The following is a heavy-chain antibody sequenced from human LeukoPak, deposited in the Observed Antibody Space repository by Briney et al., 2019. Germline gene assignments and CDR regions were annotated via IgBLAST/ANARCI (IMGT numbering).Heavy chain of an antibody. CDR3: AAGSYTMVRPMTF. D-gene: IGHD3-10*01. CDR2: IKQDGSEK. J-gene: IGHJ3*01. CDR1: GFTFSSYW. Sequence: GGSLRLSCAASGFTFSSYWMSWVRQAPGKGLEWVANIKQDGSEKYYVDSVKGRFTISRDNAKNSLYLQMNSLRAEDTAVYYCAAGSYTMVRPMTFWGQGTMVTVSS. V-gene: IGHV3-7*01.